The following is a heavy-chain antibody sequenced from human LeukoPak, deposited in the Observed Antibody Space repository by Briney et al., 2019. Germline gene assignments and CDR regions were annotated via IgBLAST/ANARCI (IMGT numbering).Heavy chain of an antibody. D-gene: IGHD2-8*01. J-gene: IGHJ6*03. V-gene: IGHV1-18*01. CDR3: ARGVKYCTNGVCYHYYYMDV. CDR2: ISAYNGNT. CDR1: GYTFTSYG. Sequence: GASVKVSCKASGYTFTSYGISWVRQAPGQGLQWMGWISAYNGNTNYAQKFQGRVTMTRDTSISTAYMELSRLRSDDTAVYYCARGVKYCTNGVCYHYYYMDVWGKGTTVTVSS.